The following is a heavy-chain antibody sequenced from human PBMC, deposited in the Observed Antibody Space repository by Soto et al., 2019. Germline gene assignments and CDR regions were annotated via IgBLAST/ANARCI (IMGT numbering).Heavy chain of an antibody. CDR3: AKKATGAGGYFYMDV. V-gene: IGHV3-23*01. CDR2: ISGTSGNT. D-gene: IGHD3-10*01. Sequence: GGSLRLSCAASGFSFSNYAMNWVRQAPGRGLECVSVISGTSGNTYYADSVKGRFTISRDNSKNTVYLQLSSLRAEDTAVYYCAKKATGAGGYFYMDVWAKGPRSPSP. CDR1: GFSFSNYA. J-gene: IGHJ6*03.